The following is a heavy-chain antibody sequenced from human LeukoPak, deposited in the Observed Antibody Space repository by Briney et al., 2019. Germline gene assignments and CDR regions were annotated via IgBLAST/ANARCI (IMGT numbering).Heavy chain of an antibody. CDR2: IHYSGST. J-gene: IGHJ4*02. V-gene: IGHV4-39*07. D-gene: IGHD3-10*01. CDR3: ARGGDYYGSGSYYLPFDY. CDR1: GGSISSTVSY. Sequence: SETLSLTCIVSGGSISSTVSYWGWVRQPPGKGLEWIGSIHYSGSTYYIPSLKSRITISLDMSKNQYSLKLTSVTAEDTAVYYCARGGDYYGSGSYYLPFDYWGQGTLVTVSS.